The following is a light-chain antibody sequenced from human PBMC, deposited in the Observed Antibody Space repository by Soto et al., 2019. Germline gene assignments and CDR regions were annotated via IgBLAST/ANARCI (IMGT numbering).Light chain of an antibody. J-gene: IGKJ1*01. Sequence: DIQMTQSPSTLSASVGDRVTITCRASQSISSWLAWYQQKPGKAPKLLIYKASSLESGVPSRFSGSGSGTEFTLTISSLQPDDLATNYCQQKNSYSWTSGQGTEVKIK. CDR2: KAS. CDR1: QSISSW. CDR3: QQKNSYSWT. V-gene: IGKV1-5*03.